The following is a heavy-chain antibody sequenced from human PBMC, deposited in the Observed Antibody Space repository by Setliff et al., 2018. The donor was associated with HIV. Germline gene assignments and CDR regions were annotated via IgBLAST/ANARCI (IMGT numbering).Heavy chain of an antibody. V-gene: IGHV4-34*01. Sequence: PSETLSLTCAVYGGSFSGYYWSWIRQPPGKGLEWIGETNHSGSTNYNPSLKSRVTISVDTSKNQFSLKLSSVTAADTAVYYCARVRTNWDYDFWSGHISSDYFDYWGQGTLVTVSS. D-gene: IGHD3-3*01. CDR1: GGSFSGYY. J-gene: IGHJ4*02. CDR3: ARVRTNWDYDFWSGHISSDYFDY. CDR2: TNHSGST.